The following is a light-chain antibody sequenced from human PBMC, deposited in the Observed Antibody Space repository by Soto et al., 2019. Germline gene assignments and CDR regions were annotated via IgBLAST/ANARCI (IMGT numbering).Light chain of an antibody. CDR2: EVS. CDR1: SSDIGTYDY. CDR3: CSYAGSSTWV. Sequence: QSVLTQPPSASGSPGQSVTISCTGTSSDIGTYDYVSWYQHLPDKAPKLIIYEVSKRPSGVPDRFSGSKSGNTASLTISGLQAEDEADYYCCSYAGSSTWVFGGGTKLTVL. V-gene: IGLV2-8*01. J-gene: IGLJ3*02.